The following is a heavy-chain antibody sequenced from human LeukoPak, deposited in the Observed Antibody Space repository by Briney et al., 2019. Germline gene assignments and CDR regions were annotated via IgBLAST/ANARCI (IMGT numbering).Heavy chain of an antibody. CDR1: GFTFSRYW. V-gene: IGHV3-7*01. CDR3: VRGGSRGDY. J-gene: IGHJ4*02. CDR2: INQDGSEK. D-gene: IGHD1-26*01. Sequence: GGSLRLSCAASGFTFSRYWMSWVRQAPGKGLEWVANINQDGSEKSYVDSVKGRFTISRDNAKNSLYLEMNSLRVEDTALYYCVRGGSRGDYWGQGTLVIVSS.